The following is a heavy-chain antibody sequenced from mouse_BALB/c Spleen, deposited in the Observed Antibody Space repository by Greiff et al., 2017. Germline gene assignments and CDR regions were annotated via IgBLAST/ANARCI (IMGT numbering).Heavy chain of an antibody. V-gene: IGHV1-7*01. J-gene: IGHJ4*01. D-gene: IGHD2-1*01. CDR3: ARQDGNYRYAMDY. CDR2: INPSTGYT. CDR1: GYTFTSYW. Sequence: QVQLQQSGAELAKPGASVKMSCKASGYTFTSYWMHWVKQRPGQGLEWIGYINPSTGYTEYNQKFKDKATLTADKSSSTAYMQLSSLTSEDSAVYYCARQDGNYRYAMDYWGQGTSVTVSS.